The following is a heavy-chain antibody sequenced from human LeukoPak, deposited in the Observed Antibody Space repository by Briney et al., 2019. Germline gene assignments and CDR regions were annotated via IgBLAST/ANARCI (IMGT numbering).Heavy chain of an antibody. Sequence: SETLSLTCTVSGGSISSYYWSWIRQPAGKGLEWIGRIYTSGSTNYNPSLKSRVTMSVDTSKNQFSLKLSSVTAADTAVYCCAREDSSGWYSLLYNWFDPWGQGTLVTVSS. J-gene: IGHJ5*02. V-gene: IGHV4-4*07. CDR1: GGSISSYY. D-gene: IGHD6-19*01. CDR2: IYTSGST. CDR3: AREDSSGWYSLLYNWFDP.